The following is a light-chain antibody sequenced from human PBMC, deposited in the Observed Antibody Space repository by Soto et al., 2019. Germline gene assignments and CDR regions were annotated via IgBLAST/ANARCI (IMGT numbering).Light chain of an antibody. Sequence: DIQMTQSPSSLSASVGDRVTITCQASQDISNYLNWYQQIPGKAPKLLIYDASNLETGVPSRFSGSGSGTYFTFTISGLRPEDIATYYCQQYDSLPLSFGPGTKVDI. J-gene: IGKJ3*01. CDR3: QQYDSLPLS. CDR1: QDISNY. V-gene: IGKV1-33*01. CDR2: DAS.